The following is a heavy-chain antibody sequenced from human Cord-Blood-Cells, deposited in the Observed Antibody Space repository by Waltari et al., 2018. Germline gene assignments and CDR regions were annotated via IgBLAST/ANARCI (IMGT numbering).Heavy chain of an antibody. CDR3: AKEGWLTDAFDI. Sequence: EVQLLESGGGLVQPGGSLRLSCAASGFAFSRYAMSWVRQAPGKGLEWVSAISGSGGSTYYADSVKGRFTISRDNSKNTLYLQMNSLRAEDTAVYYCAKEGWLTDAFDIWGQGTMVTVSS. J-gene: IGHJ3*02. D-gene: IGHD5-12*01. CDR1: GFAFSRYA. V-gene: IGHV3-23*01. CDR2: ISGSGGST.